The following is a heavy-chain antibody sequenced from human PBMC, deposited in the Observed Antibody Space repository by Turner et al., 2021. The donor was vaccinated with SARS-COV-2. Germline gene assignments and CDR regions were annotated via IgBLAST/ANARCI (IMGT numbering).Heavy chain of an antibody. D-gene: IGHD1-26*01. CDR3: TSIVGAS. Sequence: EVMLVQSGGRLVQSGGTLRLSCAPAGFSFSSYTMIGVRQAPGKGLDLMSFITGNVDKIYYADSVRGRFTISRYNAKTSLFLQMNNLRAEDTAVYYCTSIVGASWGQGSLVTVSS. CDR1: GFSFSSYT. V-gene: IGHV3-48*01. CDR2: ITGNVDKI. J-gene: IGHJ4*02.